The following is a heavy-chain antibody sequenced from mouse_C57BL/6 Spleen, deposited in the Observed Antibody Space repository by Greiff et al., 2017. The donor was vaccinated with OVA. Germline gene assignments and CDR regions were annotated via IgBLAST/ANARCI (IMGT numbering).Heavy chain of an antibody. V-gene: IGHV1-42*01. CDR1: GYSFTGYY. CDR3: ARKDYSKGDWYFDV. D-gene: IGHD2-5*01. Sequence: SGPELVKPGASVKISCKASGYSFTGYYMNWVKQSPEKSLEWIGEINPSTGGTTYNQKFKAKATLTVDKSSSTAYMQLKSLTSEDSAVYYCARKDYSKGDWYFDVWGTGTTVTVSS. CDR2: INPSTGGT. J-gene: IGHJ1*03.